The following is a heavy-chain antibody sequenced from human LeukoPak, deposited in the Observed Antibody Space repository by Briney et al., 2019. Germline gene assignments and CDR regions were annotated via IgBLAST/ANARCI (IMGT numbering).Heavy chain of an antibody. Sequence: GGSLRLSCAASGFSFGSNALSWVRQAPGKGLEWVSAIINSGGSTYYADSVKGRFTISRDNSKNTLYLQMNSLRAEDTALYYCAKDIYGDYGGLDYWGQGTLVTVSS. CDR3: AKDIYGDYGGLDY. D-gene: IGHD4-17*01. CDR2: IINSGGST. J-gene: IGHJ4*02. CDR1: GFSFGSNA. V-gene: IGHV3-23*01.